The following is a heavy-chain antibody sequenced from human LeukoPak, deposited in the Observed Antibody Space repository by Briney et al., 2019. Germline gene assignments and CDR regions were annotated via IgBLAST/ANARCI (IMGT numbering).Heavy chain of an antibody. CDR1: GLTLSSYG. J-gene: IGHJ3*02. CDR3: AKDKGGGYGNDAFDI. V-gene: IGHV3-30*18. Sequence: PGRSLRLSCAASGLTLSSYGIHWVRQAPGKGLEWVAVISYDGTNQYYADSVKGRFTISRDNSKNTLYLQMNRLKAEDTAVYYCAKDKGGGYGNDAFDIWGRGTMVTVSS. CDR2: ISYDGTNQ. D-gene: IGHD3-16*01.